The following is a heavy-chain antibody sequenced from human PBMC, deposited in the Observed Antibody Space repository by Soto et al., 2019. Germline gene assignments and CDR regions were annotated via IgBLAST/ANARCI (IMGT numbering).Heavy chain of an antibody. CDR2: ISSSSSYI. J-gene: IGHJ4*02. CDR1: GFTFSSYS. V-gene: IGHV3-21*01. D-gene: IGHD6-19*01. Sequence: EVQLVESGGGLVKPGGSLRLSCAASGFTFSSYSMNWVRQAQGKGLEWVSSISSSSSYIYYADSVKGRFTISRDNAKNSLYLQMISLRAEDTAVYYCAIAVAGGYWGQGTLVTVSS. CDR3: AIAVAGGY.